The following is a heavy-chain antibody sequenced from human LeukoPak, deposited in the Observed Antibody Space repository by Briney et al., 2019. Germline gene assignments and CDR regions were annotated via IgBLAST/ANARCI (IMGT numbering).Heavy chain of an antibody. D-gene: IGHD2-15*01. CDR3: ARLSGVGYCSGGSCSNNWFDP. Sequence: SVRVSCKASGGTFSSYAISWVRQAPGQGLEGMGRIIPIFGIANYAQKFQGRVTITADKSTSTAYMELSSLRSEDTAVYYCARLSGVGYCSGGSCSNNWFDPWGQGTLVTVSS. J-gene: IGHJ5*02. V-gene: IGHV1-69*10. CDR1: GGTFSSYA. CDR2: IIPIFGIA.